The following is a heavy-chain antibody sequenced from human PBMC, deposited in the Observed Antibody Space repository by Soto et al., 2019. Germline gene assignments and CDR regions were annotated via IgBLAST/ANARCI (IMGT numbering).Heavy chain of an antibody. V-gene: IGHV4-61*01. CDR2: MYYSGST. Sequence: SETLSLTCTVSCGSVSSGIYYWSWIRQPPGKGLDWIGYMYYSGSTNYNPSLKSRVTISLDTSKNQFYLKLSSVTAADTAVYFCARTRDFWSGNDAFDIWGQGTMVNV. CDR3: ARTRDFWSGNDAFDI. CDR1: CGSVSSGIYY. D-gene: IGHD3-3*01. J-gene: IGHJ3*02.